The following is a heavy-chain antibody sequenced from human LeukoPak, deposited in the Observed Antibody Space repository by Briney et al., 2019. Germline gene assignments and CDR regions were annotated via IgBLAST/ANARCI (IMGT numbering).Heavy chain of an antibody. CDR1: GFTFNLYW. CDR3: ARDSRYHSGWGSYQPYWFDP. V-gene: IGHV3-74*01. CDR2: ISDDGTTT. Sequence: PGGSLRLSCAASGFTFNLYWIHWVRQPPGKGLEWLSRISDDGTTTNYADSVKGRFTISRDNAKNTLYPQMHSLRVDDTAVYYCARDSRYHSGWGSYQPYWFDPWGQGTLVTVSS. J-gene: IGHJ5*02. D-gene: IGHD3-10*01.